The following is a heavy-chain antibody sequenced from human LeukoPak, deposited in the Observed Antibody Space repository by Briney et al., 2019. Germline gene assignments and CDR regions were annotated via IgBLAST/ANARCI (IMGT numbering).Heavy chain of an antibody. J-gene: IGHJ5*02. CDR2: IYPGDSDT. CDR1: GYSFTSYW. V-gene: IGHV5-51*01. CDR3: ARLVDTAMVTFNWFDP. D-gene: IGHD5-18*01. Sequence: GESLKIPCKGSGYSFTSYWIGWVRQMPGKGLEWMGIIYPGDSDTRYSPSLQGQVTISADKSISTAYLQWSSLKASDTAMYYCARLVDTAMVTFNWFDPWGQGTLVTVSS.